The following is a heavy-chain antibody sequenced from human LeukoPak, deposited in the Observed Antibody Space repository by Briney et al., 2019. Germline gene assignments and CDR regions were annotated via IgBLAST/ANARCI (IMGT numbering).Heavy chain of an antibody. CDR2: ISAYNGNT. J-gene: IGHJ3*02. Sequence: ASVKVSCKASGYTFTSYGISWVRQAPGQGLEWMGWISAYNGNTNYAQKLQGRVTMTTDTSTSTAYMELRSLRSEDTAVYYCARGRAGYSSSRPGAFDIWGQGTMVTVSS. CDR3: ARGRAGYSSSRPGAFDI. D-gene: IGHD6-6*01. CDR1: GYTFTSYG. V-gene: IGHV1-18*01.